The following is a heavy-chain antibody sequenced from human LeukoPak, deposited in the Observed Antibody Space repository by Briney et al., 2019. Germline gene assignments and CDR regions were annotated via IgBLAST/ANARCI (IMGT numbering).Heavy chain of an antibody. J-gene: IGHJ3*02. Sequence: GGSLRLSCAASGFTFSSYSMNWVRQAPGKGLEWVSYISSSSSTIYYADSVKGRFTISRDNAKNSLYLQMNSLRAEDTSVYYCARLRNNDAFDIWGQGTMVTVSS. CDR1: GFTFSSYS. V-gene: IGHV3-48*04. CDR3: ARLRNNDAFDI. D-gene: IGHD1/OR15-1a*01. CDR2: ISSSSSTI.